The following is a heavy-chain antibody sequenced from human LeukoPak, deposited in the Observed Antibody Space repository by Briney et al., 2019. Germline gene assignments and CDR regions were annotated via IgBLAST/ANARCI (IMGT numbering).Heavy chain of an antibody. CDR1: GGSISSGGYY. CDR3: ARDLYGSGSYYNGGFDY. CDR2: IYYSGST. V-gene: IGHV4-31*03. J-gene: IGHJ4*02. Sequence: SETLSLTCTVSGGSISSGGYYWSWIRQHPGKGLEWIGYIYYSGSTYYNPSHKSRVTISVDTSKNQFSLRLSSVTAADTAVYYCARDLYGSGSYYNGGFDYWGQGTLVTVSS. D-gene: IGHD3-10*01.